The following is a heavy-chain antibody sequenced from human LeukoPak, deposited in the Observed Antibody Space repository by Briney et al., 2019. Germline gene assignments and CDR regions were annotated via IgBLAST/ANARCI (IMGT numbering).Heavy chain of an antibody. V-gene: IGHV3-30*18. Sequence: PGRSLRLSCAASGFTFSSYGMHWVRQAPGKGLEWVAVISYDGSNKYYADSVKGRLTISRDNSKNTLYLQMNSLRAEDTAVYYCANLYYDFWRANHPFDYWGQGTLVTVSS. J-gene: IGHJ4*02. CDR3: ANLYYDFWRANHPFDY. CDR1: GFTFSSYG. CDR2: ISYDGSNK. D-gene: IGHD3-3*01.